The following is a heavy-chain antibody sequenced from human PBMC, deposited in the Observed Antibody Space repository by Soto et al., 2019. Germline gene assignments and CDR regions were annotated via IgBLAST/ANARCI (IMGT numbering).Heavy chain of an antibody. Sequence: PGGSLRLSCAASGFTFSFCAMSWVRQAPGKGLEWVSSIRGNNGDTYYADSVKGRFTISRDNSKNTLYLQMNSLRAEDTAVYYCARGVEHGSGSYYPHAFDIWGQGTMVTVSS. J-gene: IGHJ3*02. D-gene: IGHD3-10*01. CDR1: GFTFSFCA. CDR3: ARGVEHGSGSYYPHAFDI. CDR2: IRGNNGDT. V-gene: IGHV3-23*01.